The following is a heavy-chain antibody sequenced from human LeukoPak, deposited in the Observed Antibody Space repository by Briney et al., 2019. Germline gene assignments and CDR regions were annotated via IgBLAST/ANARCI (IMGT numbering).Heavy chain of an antibody. CDR1: GFSFSAYV. CDR3: ARFPTLTTWGY. V-gene: IGHV3-21*01. J-gene: IGHJ4*02. Sequence: GGSLRLSCAASGFSFSAYVMNWVRQAPGKGLEWVSSITSRSSSMNYADSVKGRFTISRDDAKNSLYLQMDSLRAEDTAVYYCARFPTLTTWGYWGQGTLVTVSS. CDR2: ITSRSSSM. D-gene: IGHD3-22*01.